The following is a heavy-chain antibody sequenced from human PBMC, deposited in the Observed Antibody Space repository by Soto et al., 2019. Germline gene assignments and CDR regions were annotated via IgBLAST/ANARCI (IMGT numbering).Heavy chain of an antibody. CDR2: IIPIFGTA. Sequence: QVQLVQSGAEVKKPGSSVKVSCKASGDTFGSYAISWMRQAPGQGLEWLGGIIPIFGTANYAQKFQGRVTITADEYTSTAYMELSSLRSEDTAVYYCARPIIAAAGTYGMDVWGQGTTVTVAS. CDR1: GDTFGSYA. V-gene: IGHV1-69*01. CDR3: ARPIIAAAGTYGMDV. D-gene: IGHD6-13*01. J-gene: IGHJ6*02.